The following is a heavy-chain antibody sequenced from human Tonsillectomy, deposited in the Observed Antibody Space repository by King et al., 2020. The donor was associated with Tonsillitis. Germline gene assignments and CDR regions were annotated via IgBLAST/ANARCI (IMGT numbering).Heavy chain of an antibody. CDR3: AREVDY. CDR2: ISYSGST. J-gene: IGHJ4*02. CDR1: GDSIISADSY. Sequence: QVQLQESGPGLVKPSQTLSLTCSVSGDSIISADSYWSWIRQHPGKGLEWIGYISYSGSTYYNPSLKSRLTISVERSKNQFSLKLKSVTAADTAVYYCAREVDYWGQGTLVTVSS. V-gene: IGHV4-31*03.